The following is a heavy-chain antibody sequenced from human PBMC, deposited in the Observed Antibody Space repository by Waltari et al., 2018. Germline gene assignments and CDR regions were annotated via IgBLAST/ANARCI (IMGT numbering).Heavy chain of an antibody. Sequence: QVQLVQSGAEVKKPGASVKVSCKASGYTFTGYYMHWVRQAPGQGLEWMGWINPNSGGTNNAQKFQGRVTMTRDTSISTAYMELSRLRSDDTAVYYCARDSEVRRYFDWPYPGDYWGQGTLVTVSS. D-gene: IGHD3-9*01. V-gene: IGHV1-2*02. CDR3: ARDSEVRRYFDWPYPGDY. CDR1: GYTFTGYY. J-gene: IGHJ4*02. CDR2: INPNSGGT.